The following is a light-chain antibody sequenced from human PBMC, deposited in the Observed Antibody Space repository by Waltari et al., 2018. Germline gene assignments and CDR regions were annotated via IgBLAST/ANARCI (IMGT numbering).Light chain of an antibody. Sequence: DIVLTQSPDSLALSLGERAPISCRSSQSVSSSTNSNNYLAWYQQRPGQPPKLLFYWASTRVSGVPDRFDGSGSGTDFTLTISSLQAEDLAVYYCQQYYTTPCTFGQGTRLEIK. J-gene: IGKJ2*02. CDR3: QQYYTTPCT. V-gene: IGKV4-1*01. CDR2: WAS. CDR1: QSVSSSTNSNNY.